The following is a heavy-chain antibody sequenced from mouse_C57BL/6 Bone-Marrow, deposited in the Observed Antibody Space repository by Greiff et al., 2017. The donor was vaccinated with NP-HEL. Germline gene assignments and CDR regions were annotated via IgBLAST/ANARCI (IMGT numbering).Heavy chain of an antibody. CDR3: AREAIYPYYAMDY. D-gene: IGHD1-3*01. CDR2: IFPGSGST. J-gene: IGHJ4*01. Sequence: SGPELVKPGASVKISCKASGYTFTDYYINWVKQRPGQGLEWIGWIFPGSGSTYYNEKFKGKATLTVDKSSSTAYMLLSSLTSEDSAVYFCAREAIYPYYAMDYWGQGTSVTVSS. V-gene: IGHV1-75*01. CDR1: GYTFTDYY.